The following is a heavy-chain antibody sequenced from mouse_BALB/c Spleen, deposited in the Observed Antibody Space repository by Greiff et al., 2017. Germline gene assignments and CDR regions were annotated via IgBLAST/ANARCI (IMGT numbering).Heavy chain of an antibody. CDR1: GYTFTSYT. V-gene: IGHV1-4*01. D-gene: IGHD3-2*01. CDR2: INPSSGYT. CDR3: ASGQLGFDY. J-gene: IGHJ2*01. Sequence: QVQLKESAAELARPGASVKMSCKASGYTFTSYTMHWVKQRPGQGLEWIGYINPSSGYTNYNQKFKDKATLTADKSSSTAYMQLSSLTSEDSAVYYCASGQLGFDYWGQGTTLTVSS.